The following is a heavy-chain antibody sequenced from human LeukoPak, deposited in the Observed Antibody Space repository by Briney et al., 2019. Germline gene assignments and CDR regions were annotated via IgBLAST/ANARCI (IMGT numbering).Heavy chain of an antibody. V-gene: IGHV1-8*01. CDR2: MNPNSGNT. J-gene: IGHJ6*02. Sequence: ASVKVSCKASGYTFTSYDINWVRQATGQGLEWMGWMNPNSGNTGYAQKFQGRVTMTRNTSISTAYMELSSLRSEDTAVYYCARESYDILTGYYTVGASFGMDVWGQGTTVTVSS. CDR1: GYTFTSYD. D-gene: IGHD3-9*01. CDR3: ARESYDILTGYYTVGASFGMDV.